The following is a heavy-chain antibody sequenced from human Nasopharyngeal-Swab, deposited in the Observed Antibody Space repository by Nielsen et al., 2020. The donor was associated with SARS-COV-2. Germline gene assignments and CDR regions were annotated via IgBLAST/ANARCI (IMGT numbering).Heavy chain of an antibody. D-gene: IGHD2-15*01. CDR1: GGSSSGYY. CDR3: ATRRGSPYDTHAFDI. J-gene: IGHJ3*02. Sequence: SETLSPTCPLYGGSSSGYYWSWTRQPPGKGLEWIGEINHSGSTNYNPSLKRRVTISVDTSKNQFSLKLSSVTAADTAVYYCATRRGSPYDTHAFDIWGQGTMVTVSS. V-gene: IGHV4-34*01. CDR2: INHSGST.